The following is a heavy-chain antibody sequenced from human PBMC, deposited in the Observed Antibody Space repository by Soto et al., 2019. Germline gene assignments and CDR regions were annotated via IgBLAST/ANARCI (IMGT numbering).Heavy chain of an antibody. CDR3: ARDLENCGGECSSAFDI. V-gene: IGHV3-33*01. CDR1: GFTFSSYG. D-gene: IGHD2-21*01. Sequence: GGSLRLSCAASGFTFSSYGMHWVRQAPGKGLEWVAVIWYDGSNTYYADSVKGRFTISRDNAKKTLYLQMNSLTAADTAVYYCARDLENCGGECSSAFDIWGQGTMVTVSS. CDR2: IWYDGSNT. J-gene: IGHJ3*02.